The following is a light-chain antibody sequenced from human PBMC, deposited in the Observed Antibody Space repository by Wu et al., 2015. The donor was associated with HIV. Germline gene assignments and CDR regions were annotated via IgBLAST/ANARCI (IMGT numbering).Light chain of an antibody. V-gene: IGKV1-9*01. Sequence: IQLTQSPSSLSASIGDRVNITCRASQDIFTYLAWCQQTPGKPPRVLIYDASTLQSGVSSRFSGSGSGTDFTLTISGLQREDFAIYFCQQLNSFPLTFGQGSRLEI. CDR1: QDIFTY. CDR2: DAS. CDR3: QQLNSFPLT. J-gene: IGKJ5*01.